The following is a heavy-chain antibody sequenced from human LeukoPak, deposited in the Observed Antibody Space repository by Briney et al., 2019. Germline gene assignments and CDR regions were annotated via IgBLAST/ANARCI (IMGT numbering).Heavy chain of an antibody. CDR3: AKTGYSGSAYGTWYFDY. V-gene: IGHV3-30*02. J-gene: IGHJ4*02. D-gene: IGHD5-12*01. CDR1: GFTFSNYG. Sequence: RSGGSLRLSCAASGFTFSNYGMHWVRQAPGKGLEWVAFIRYDGSNEYYADSVKGRFTISRDNSKNTLYLQMNSLRTEDTAVYYCAKTGYSGSAYGTWYFDYWGQGTLVTVSS. CDR2: IRYDGSNE.